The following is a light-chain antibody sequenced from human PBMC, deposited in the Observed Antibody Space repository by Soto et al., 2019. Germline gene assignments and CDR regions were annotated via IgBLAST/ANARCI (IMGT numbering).Light chain of an antibody. CDR1: QSVRTY. CDR3: QQRSNWPIT. V-gene: IGKV3-11*01. CDR2: DAS. J-gene: IGKJ5*01. Sequence: EIVLTQSPGTLSLSPGDRATLSCKASQSVRTYVGWYQQKPGQAPRLLIYDASRRATGIPARFSGSGSGTDFTLTISSLEAEDFGVSNYQQRSNWPITFGQGTRLDIK.